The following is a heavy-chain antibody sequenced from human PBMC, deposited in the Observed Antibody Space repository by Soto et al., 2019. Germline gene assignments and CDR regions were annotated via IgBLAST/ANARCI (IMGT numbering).Heavy chain of an antibody. CDR3: ARDRVGGYDTSGYYWSYFHY. CDR1: GGTFSSYA. CDR2: IIPIFGTA. D-gene: IGHD3-22*01. Sequence: SVKVSCMASGGTFSSYAISGVRQAPGRGLEWMGGIIPIFGTANYAQKFQGRLTITADESTSTAYMELSSLRSEDTAVYYCARDRVGGYDTSGYYWSYFHYWGQGTLVTVYS. J-gene: IGHJ4*02. V-gene: IGHV1-69*13.